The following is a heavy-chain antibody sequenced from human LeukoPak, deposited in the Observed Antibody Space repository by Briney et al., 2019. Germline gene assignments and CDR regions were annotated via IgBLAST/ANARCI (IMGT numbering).Heavy chain of an antibody. CDR3: ASFYDSSGYYYVDGPPVFDY. CDR2: ISSSSSYI. J-gene: IGHJ4*02. V-gene: IGHV3-21*01. Sequence: GGSLRLSCAASGFTFSSYSMNWVRQAPGKGLEWVSSISSSSSYIYYADSVKGRFTISRDNAKNSLYLQMNSLRAEDTAVYYCASFYDSSGYYYVDGPPVFDYWGQGTLVTVSS. D-gene: IGHD3-22*01. CDR1: GFTFSSYS.